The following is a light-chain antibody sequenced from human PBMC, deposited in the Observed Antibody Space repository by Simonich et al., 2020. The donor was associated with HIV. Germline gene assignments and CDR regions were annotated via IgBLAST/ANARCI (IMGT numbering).Light chain of an antibody. CDR3: QQYSKWPPWT. J-gene: IGKJ1*01. CDR1: QSVSSN. CDR2: GAS. Sequence: EILMTQSPATLSVSPGERATLSCRASQSVSSNLAWYQHKPGQAPRLLIYGASTRATGIPARFSGSGSGTVFTLTISSMQSEDFVVYYCQQYSKWPPWTFGQGTKVEIK. V-gene: IGKV3-15*01.